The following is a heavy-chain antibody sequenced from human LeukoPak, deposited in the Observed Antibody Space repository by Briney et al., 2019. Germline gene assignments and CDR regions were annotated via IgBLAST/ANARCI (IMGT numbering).Heavy chain of an antibody. CDR1: GGSISIYY. D-gene: IGHD6-13*01. J-gene: IGHJ5*02. CDR2: IYYSGST. Sequence: SETLSLTCTVSGGSISIYYWSCIRQPPGKGLEGIGYIYYSGSTNYNPSLKSRVTISVDTSKNQFSLKLSSVTAADTAVYYCARETHSSSWYNWFDPWGQGTLVTVSS. CDR3: ARETHSSSWYNWFDP. V-gene: IGHV4-59*01.